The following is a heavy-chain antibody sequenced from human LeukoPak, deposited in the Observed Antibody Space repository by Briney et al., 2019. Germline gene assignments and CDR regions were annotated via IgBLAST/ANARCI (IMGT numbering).Heavy chain of an antibody. CDR3: ARGGVKTYYYGSGTQRYWFDP. V-gene: IGHV4-39*01. D-gene: IGHD3-10*01. J-gene: IGHJ5*02. CDR2: IYYSGST. CDR1: GGSISSSSYY. Sequence: NPSQTLSLTCTVSGGSISSSSYYWGWIPQPPGKGLEWIGSIYYSGSTYYNPSLKSRVTISVDTSKNQFSLKLSSVTAADTAVYYCARGGVKTYYYGSGTQRYWFDPWGQGTLVTVSS.